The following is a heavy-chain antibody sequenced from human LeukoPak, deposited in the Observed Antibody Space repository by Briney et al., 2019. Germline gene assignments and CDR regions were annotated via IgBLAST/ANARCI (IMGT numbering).Heavy chain of an antibody. CDR1: GGSFSGYY. Sequence: SETLSLTCAVYGGSFSGYYWRWIRQPPGKGLEWIGEINHSGSTNYNPSLKSRVTISVDTSKNQFSLKLSSVTAADTAVYYCARGRGYSYGYKGVYFDYWGQGTLVTVSS. CDR3: ARGRGYSYGYKGVYFDY. V-gene: IGHV4-34*01. CDR2: INHSGST. J-gene: IGHJ4*02. D-gene: IGHD5-18*01.